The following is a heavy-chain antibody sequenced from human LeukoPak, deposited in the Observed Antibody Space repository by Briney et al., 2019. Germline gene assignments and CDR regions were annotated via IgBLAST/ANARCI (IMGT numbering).Heavy chain of an antibody. Sequence: GGSLRLSCAASGFTFSNYAMSWVRQAAGRGLEWVAIISGSGAGTYNANSGKGRFTISRDNYENTLSLQMDSLGGEDTAVYYCTKSVLGYCSSTSCYFDSWGQGALVTVSS. J-gene: IGHJ4*02. V-gene: IGHV3-23*01. CDR2: ISGSGAGT. D-gene: IGHD2-2*01. CDR3: TKSVLGYCSSTSCYFDS. CDR1: GFTFSNYA.